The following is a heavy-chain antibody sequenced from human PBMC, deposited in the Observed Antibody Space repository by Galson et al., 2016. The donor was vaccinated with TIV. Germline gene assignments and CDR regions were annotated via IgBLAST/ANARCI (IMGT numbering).Heavy chain of an antibody. CDR1: GYRFTNSW. V-gene: IGHV5-10-1*01. Sequence: QSGAEVKKPGESLTISCKTSGYRFTNSWISWVRHVPGKGREWAGRISPSDGYTNYGPSFQGHVTISTDKSISTSYLQWSSLTASDSAIYYCARQTPLTDAFDIWGPGTLVSVSS. J-gene: IGHJ3*02. D-gene: IGHD1-14*01. CDR3: ARQTPLTDAFDI. CDR2: ISPSDGYT.